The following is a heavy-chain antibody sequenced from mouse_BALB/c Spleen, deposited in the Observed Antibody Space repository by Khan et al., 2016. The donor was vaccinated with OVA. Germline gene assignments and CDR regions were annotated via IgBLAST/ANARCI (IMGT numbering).Heavy chain of an antibody. Sequence: VQLKESGPGLVKPSQSLSLTCTVNGYSITSNYAWNWIRQFPENKLEWMGYISYSGSTNSNPSLKSRLPIPRDTSQNPFFLLLHSVTTEDSATYYCARGNYYGYALDYWGQGTSVTVSS. CDR1: GYSITSNYA. CDR3: ARGNYYGYALDY. CDR2: ISYSGST. D-gene: IGHD1-1*01. V-gene: IGHV3-2*02. J-gene: IGHJ4*01.